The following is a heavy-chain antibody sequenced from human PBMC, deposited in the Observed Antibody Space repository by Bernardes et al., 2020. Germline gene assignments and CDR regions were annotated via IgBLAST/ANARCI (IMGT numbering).Heavy chain of an antibody. D-gene: IGHD1-26*01. CDR3: ARDKWEQQPTLRRLGFDY. CDR1: GGSNNSGTYY. J-gene: IGHJ4*02. V-gene: IGHV4-61*02. Sequence: SETLYLTCTVSGGSNNSGTYYWSWIRQPAGKGLEWIGRIHASGTTNYNPSLKSRVTISVDTSKNQFSLKLSSVTAADTAVYYCARDKWEQQPTLRRLGFDYWGQGTLVTVSS. CDR2: IHASGTT.